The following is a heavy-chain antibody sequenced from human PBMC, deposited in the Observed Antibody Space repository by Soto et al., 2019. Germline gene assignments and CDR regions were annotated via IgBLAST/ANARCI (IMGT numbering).Heavy chain of an antibody. Sequence: QGQLMQSGGEVKKPGASVKVSCKASGYTFSRYSISWVRQAPGQGLEWMGWISGYNGDTNYAQKFQGRVTMTIDTSTTTAYMELRGLTSDDTAIYYCAKNGQPPYYYYGSDVWGQGTTVTVSS. CDR3: AKNGQPPYYYYGSDV. J-gene: IGHJ6*02. CDR1: GYTFSRYS. CDR2: ISGYNGDT. V-gene: IGHV1-18*01. D-gene: IGHD2-8*01.